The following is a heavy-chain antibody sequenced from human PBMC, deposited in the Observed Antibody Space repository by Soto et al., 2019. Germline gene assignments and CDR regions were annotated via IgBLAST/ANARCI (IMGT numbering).Heavy chain of an antibody. CDR1: GYTFTSYG. J-gene: IGHJ6*03. Sequence: QVQLVQSGAEVKKPGASVKVSCKASGYTFTSYGISWVRQAPGQGLAWMGWISAYNGNTNYAQTLQGRVTMTTDTSTSIAYMELRSLRSDNTAVYYCARVEAYCSGGSCEYDYMEVWGRGTTVTVSS. V-gene: IGHV1-18*01. CDR2: ISAYNGNT. D-gene: IGHD2-15*01. CDR3: ARVEAYCSGGSCEYDYMEV.